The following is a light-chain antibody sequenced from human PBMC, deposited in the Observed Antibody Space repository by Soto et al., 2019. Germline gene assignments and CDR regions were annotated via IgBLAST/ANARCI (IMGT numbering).Light chain of an antibody. CDR3: TSSANSTSII. CDR2: DVN. CDR1: SSDIGDYNF. V-gene: IGLV2-14*03. J-gene: IGLJ2*01. Sequence: QSALTQPASVSGSPGQSITISCTGTSSDIGDYNFVSWYQQHPGKAPKLMLYDVNIRPSGVSHRFSGSKSGNTASLTISGHQAEEAAYYYCTSSANSTSIIFGGGTKLTVL.